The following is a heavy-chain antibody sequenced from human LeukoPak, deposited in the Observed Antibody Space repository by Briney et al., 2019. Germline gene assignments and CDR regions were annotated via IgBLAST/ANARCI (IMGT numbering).Heavy chain of an antibody. Sequence: PGGSLRLSCAASGFIFSSYWMTWVRQAPGKGLEWVANIKQDGSEKYYVDSVKGRFTISRDNAKNSLYLQMNSLRAEDTAVYYCARVRGPVDYWGQGTLVTVSS. CDR3: ARVRGPVDY. CDR2: IKQDGSEK. V-gene: IGHV3-7*01. J-gene: IGHJ4*02. D-gene: IGHD3-16*01. CDR1: GFIFSSYW.